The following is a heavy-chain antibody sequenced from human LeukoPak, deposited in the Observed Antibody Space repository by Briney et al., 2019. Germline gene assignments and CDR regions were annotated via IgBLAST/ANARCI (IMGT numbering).Heavy chain of an antibody. CDR1: GFTFSSYA. CDR2: ISSSGGST. D-gene: IGHD4-23*01. CDR3: ARRGDGGRSFDY. J-gene: IGHJ4*02. V-gene: IGHV3-23*01. Sequence: PGGSLRLSCAASGFTFSSYAMSWVRQAPGKGLEWVSAISSSGGSTYYADSVKGRFTISRDNSKNTLYLQMNSLRAEDTAVYYCARRGDGGRSFDYWGQGTLVTVSS.